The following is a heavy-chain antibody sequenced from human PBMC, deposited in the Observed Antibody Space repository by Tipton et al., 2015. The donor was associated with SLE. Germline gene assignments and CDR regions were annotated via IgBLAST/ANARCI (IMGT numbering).Heavy chain of an antibody. CDR1: GFTFSSYA. D-gene: IGHD4-17*01. J-gene: IGHJ2*01. Sequence: SLRLSCAASGFTFSSYALSWVRPAPGKGLEWVSAISVSGGSTYYADSVKGRFTISRDNSKNTLYLQMNSLRAEDTAVYYCAKYGTVTFYWYFDLWGRGTLVTVSS. V-gene: IGHV3-23*01. CDR3: AKYGTVTFYWYFDL. CDR2: ISVSGGST.